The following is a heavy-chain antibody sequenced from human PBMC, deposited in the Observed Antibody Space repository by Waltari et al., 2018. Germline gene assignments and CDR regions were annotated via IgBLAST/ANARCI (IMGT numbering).Heavy chain of an antibody. CDR3: QSAMSAFDI. CDR1: GFTFSTYA. V-gene: IGHV3-30*03. D-gene: IGHD2-2*01. Sequence: QVQLVESGGGVVQPGRSLRLSCAASGFTFSTYAMHWVRQAPGKGLELVAVISYDGRNKYYIDSVKGRFTTSRDNSKNTLYMQMNSLRAEDTAVYYCQSAMSAFDIWGQGTMVTVSS. J-gene: IGHJ3*02. CDR2: ISYDGRNK.